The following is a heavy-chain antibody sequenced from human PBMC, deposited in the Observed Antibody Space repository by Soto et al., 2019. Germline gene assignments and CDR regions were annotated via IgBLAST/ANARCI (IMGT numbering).Heavy chain of an antibody. Sequence: GSLRLSCAASGFTFSSYAMSWVRQAPGKGLEWVSAISGSGGSTYYADSVKGRFTISRDNSKNTLYLQMNSLRAEDTAVYYCAKVTLDYYDSSGYYPCDYWGQGTLVTVSS. CDR1: GFTFSSYA. D-gene: IGHD3-22*01. CDR2: ISGSGGST. J-gene: IGHJ4*02. CDR3: AKVTLDYYDSSGYYPCDY. V-gene: IGHV3-23*01.